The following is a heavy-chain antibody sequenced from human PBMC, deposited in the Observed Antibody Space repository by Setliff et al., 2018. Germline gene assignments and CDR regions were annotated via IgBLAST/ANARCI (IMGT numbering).Heavy chain of an antibody. CDR3: AKDPNGDFVGAFDS. D-gene: IGHD2-21*02. J-gene: IGHJ5*01. V-gene: IGHV3-21*04. CDR2: SSRNGDT. CDR1: GFTFSSYN. Sequence: GVLRLSCAVSGFTFSSYNIHWVRQAPGKGLEWVSSSSRNGDTYYAESVTGRFTISRDNAKKTLFLQMNSLRAEDTAKYYCAKDPNGDFVGAFDSWGRGTLVTVSS.